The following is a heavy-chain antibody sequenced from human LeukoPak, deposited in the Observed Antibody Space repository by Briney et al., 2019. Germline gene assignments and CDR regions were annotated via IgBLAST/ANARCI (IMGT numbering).Heavy chain of an antibody. CDR1: GSIFSSYW. V-gene: IGHV3-7*03. J-gene: IGHJ5*01. CDR3: ARDYGWSDS. Sequence: GGSLRLSCSASGSIFSSYWMSWVRQAPGKGLEWVANINQHGDERYYLDSVKGRFTVSRDNAKNSFYLQMNSLRAEDTAVYYCARDYGWSDSWGQGTLVTVSS. D-gene: IGHD4-17*01. CDR2: INQHGDER.